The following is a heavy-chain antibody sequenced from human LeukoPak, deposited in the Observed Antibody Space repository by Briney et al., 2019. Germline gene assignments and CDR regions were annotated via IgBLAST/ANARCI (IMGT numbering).Heavy chain of an antibody. CDR3: TRQPRGTGTTDN. D-gene: IGHD1-1*01. CDR2: VRTSIDSYTT. V-gene: IGHV3-73*01. J-gene: IGHJ4*02. CDR1: GFSLSDSI. Sequence: PGGSLRLSCAASGFSLSDSIIHWVRQASGRGLEWVGRVRTSIDSYTTGYTASVRGRFSISRDDSKNTAYLQMNSLETDDTAVYYCTRQPRGTGTTDNWGQGALVTVSS.